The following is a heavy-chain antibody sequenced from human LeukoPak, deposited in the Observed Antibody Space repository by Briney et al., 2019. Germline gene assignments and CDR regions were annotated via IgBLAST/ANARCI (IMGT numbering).Heavy chain of an antibody. CDR2: IKQDGSEK. V-gene: IGHV3-7*03. J-gene: IGHJ6*04. CDR3: ARGKAAVDYYYGMDV. Sequence: GGSLRLSCAASGFIFRNYAMSWVRQAPGKGLEWVANIKQDGSEKYYVDSVKGRFTISRDNAKNSLYLQMNSLRAEDTAVYYCARGKAAVDYYYGMDVWGKGTTVTVSS. D-gene: IGHD6-13*01. CDR1: GFIFRNYA.